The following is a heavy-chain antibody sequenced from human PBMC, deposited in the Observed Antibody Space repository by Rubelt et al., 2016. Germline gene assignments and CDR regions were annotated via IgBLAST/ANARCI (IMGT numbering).Heavy chain of an antibody. J-gene: IGHJ4*02. CDR1: GYTFTSYG. CDR3: ARVISGVEYSSSWHFDY. CDR2: LSAYNRNT. V-gene: IGHV1-18*01. Sequence: QVQLVQSGAEVKKPGASVKVSCKASGYTFTSYGISWVRQAPGQGLAWMGWLSAYNRNTNYAQKHQGRVTMTTDTSTSTAYMELRSLRSDDTAVYYCARVISGVEYSSSWHFDYWGQGTLVTVSS. D-gene: IGHD6-13*01.